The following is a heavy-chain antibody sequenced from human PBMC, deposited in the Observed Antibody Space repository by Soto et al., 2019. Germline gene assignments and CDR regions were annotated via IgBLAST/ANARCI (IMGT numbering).Heavy chain of an antibody. Sequence: PSETLSLTCAVYGGSFSGYYWSWIRQPPGKGLEWIGEINHSGSTNYNPSLKSRITISVDTSKNQFSLKLSSVTAADTAVYYCARGQYYGSGSYYYYYYYGMDVWGQGTTVTVSS. V-gene: IGHV4-34*01. J-gene: IGHJ6*02. CDR3: ARGQYYGSGSYYYYYYYGMDV. CDR2: INHSGST. CDR1: GGSFSGYY. D-gene: IGHD3-10*01.